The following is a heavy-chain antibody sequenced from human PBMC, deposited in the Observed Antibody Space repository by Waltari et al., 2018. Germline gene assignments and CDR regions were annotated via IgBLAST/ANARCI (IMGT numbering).Heavy chain of an antibody. Sequence: QVHLVQSGAEVKKPGASVKVSCKASGYTFTAYGISWVRQAPGQGLEWMGWIGPYNGETADAKKLQGRGTVTRDTFTNTAYMELRSLRSDDTAVYYCARVSTPSYYYYYYMDVWGKGTTVTVSS. CDR2: IGPYNGET. CDR1: GYTFTAYG. V-gene: IGHV1-18*01. CDR3: ARVSTPSYYYYYYMDV. D-gene: IGHD6-13*01. J-gene: IGHJ6*03.